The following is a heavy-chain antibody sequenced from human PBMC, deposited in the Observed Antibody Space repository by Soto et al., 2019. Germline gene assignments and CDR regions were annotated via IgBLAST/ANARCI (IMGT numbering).Heavy chain of an antibody. CDR1: GYTFTSYA. Sequence: ASVKVSCKASGYTFTSYAMHWVRQAPGQRLEWMGWINAGNGNTKYSQKFQGRATIIADDSTTTAYLEMSSLRSVDTAIYYCARVEAVAGLYNYHGLDVWGQGPRSPSP. CDR3: ARVEAVAGLYNYHGLDV. D-gene: IGHD6-19*01. J-gene: IGHJ6*02. V-gene: IGHV1-3*01. CDR2: INAGNGNT.